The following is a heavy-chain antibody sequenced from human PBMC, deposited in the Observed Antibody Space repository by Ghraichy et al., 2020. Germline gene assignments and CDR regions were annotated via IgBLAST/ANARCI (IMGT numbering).Heavy chain of an antibody. CDR2: IYYSGST. CDR1: GGSISSSSYY. Sequence: SETLSLTCTVSGGSISSSSYYWGWIRQPPGKGLEWIGSIYYSGSTYYNPSLKSRVTISVDTSKNQFSLKLSSVTAADTAVYYCARPKVYDFWSGYYGGAYGMDVWGQGTTVTVSS. D-gene: IGHD3-3*01. J-gene: IGHJ6*02. V-gene: IGHV4-39*01. CDR3: ARPKVYDFWSGYYGGAYGMDV.